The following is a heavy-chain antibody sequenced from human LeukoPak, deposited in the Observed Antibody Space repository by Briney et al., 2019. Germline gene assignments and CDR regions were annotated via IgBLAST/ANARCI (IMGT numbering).Heavy chain of an antibody. D-gene: IGHD3-10*01. CDR3: AKSQRRGYYYGSGSYYEALHYFDY. CDR1: GFTFSSYA. Sequence: GESLKISCAASGFTFSSYAMSWVRQAPGKGLEWVSAISGSGGSTYYADSVKGRFTISRDNSKNTLYLQMNSLRAEDTAVYYCAKSQRRGYYYGSGSYYEALHYFDYWGQGTLVTVSS. J-gene: IGHJ4*02. V-gene: IGHV3-23*01. CDR2: ISGSGGST.